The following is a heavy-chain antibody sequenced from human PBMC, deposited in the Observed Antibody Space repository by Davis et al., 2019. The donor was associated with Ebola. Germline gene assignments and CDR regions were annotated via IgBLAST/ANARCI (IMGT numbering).Heavy chain of an antibody. Sequence: PSETLSLTCAVYGGSFNDYYWGWVRQSPGHGLEWIGEMNRRGRAYYNPSLKSRVTISVDTSKNQFSLELSSVTAADTAVYYCASPHQIRGRNYFDCWGQGTLVTVSS. CDR3: ASPHQIRGRNYFDC. D-gene: IGHD3/OR15-3a*01. CDR2: MNRRGRA. CDR1: GGSFNDYY. V-gene: IGHV4-34*01. J-gene: IGHJ4*02.